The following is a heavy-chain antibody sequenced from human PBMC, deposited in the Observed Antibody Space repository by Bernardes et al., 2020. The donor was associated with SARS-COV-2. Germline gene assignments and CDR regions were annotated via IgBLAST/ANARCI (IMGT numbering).Heavy chain of an antibody. J-gene: IGHJ4*02. V-gene: IGHV2-5*01. D-gene: IGHD6-19*01. Sequence: SGPTLVKPTQTLTLTCTLSGFSVSDNAVGVGWIRQPPGKALEWLALIFWNDDRRYSPSLRNRLTITKDTSKNQVVLTMTNVDPADTATYYCAHRRRGWAVAGCFDYWGQGTRVTVSS. CDR3: AHRRRGWAVAGCFDY. CDR2: IFWNDDR. CDR1: GFSVSDNAVG.